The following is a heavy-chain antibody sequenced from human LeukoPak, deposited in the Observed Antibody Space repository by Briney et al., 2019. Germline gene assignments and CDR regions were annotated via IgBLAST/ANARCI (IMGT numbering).Heavy chain of an antibody. D-gene: IGHD4-23*01. CDR2: IKSKTDGGTT. CDR1: GFTFSNAW. J-gene: IGHJ3*02. V-gene: IGHV3-15*01. CDR3: TTDHDGGNPTAFDI. Sequence: PGGSLRLSCAASGFTFSNAWMSWVRQAPGKGLEWVGRIKSKTDGGTTDYAAPVKGRFTISRDDSKNTLYLQMNSLKTEDTAVYYCTTDHDGGNPTAFDIWGQGTMVTVSS.